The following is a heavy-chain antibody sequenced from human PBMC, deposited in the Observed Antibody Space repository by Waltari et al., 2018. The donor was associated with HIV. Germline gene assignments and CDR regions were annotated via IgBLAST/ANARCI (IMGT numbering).Heavy chain of an antibody. CDR1: GFTFSSYA. V-gene: IGHV3-30-3*01. J-gene: IGHJ5*02. CDR3: ARVPRIAYKHWFDP. D-gene: IGHD6-13*01. CDR2: ISYDGSNK. Sequence: SCAASGFTFSSYAMHWVRQAPGKGLEWVAVISYDGSNKYYADSVKGRFTISRDNSKNTLYLQMNSLRAEDTAVYYCARVPRIAYKHWFDPWGQGTLVTVSS.